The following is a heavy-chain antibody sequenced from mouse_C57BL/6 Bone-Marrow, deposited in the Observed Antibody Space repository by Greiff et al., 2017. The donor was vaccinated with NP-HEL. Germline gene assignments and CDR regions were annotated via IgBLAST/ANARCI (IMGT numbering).Heavy chain of an antibody. CDR2: INPYNGDT. D-gene: IGHD2-12*01. J-gene: IGHJ4*01. Sequence: DVKLQESGPELVKPGDSVKISCKASGYSFTGYFMNWVMQSHGKSLEWIGRINPYNGDTFYNQKFKGKATLTVDKSSSTAHMELRSLTSEDSAVYYCARGGYSCYAMDYWGQGTSVTVSS. CDR1: GYSFTGYF. V-gene: IGHV1-20*01. CDR3: ARGGYSCYAMDY.